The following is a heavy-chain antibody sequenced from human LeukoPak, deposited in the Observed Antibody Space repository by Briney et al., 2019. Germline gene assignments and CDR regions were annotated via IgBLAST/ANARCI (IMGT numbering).Heavy chain of an antibody. CDR1: GFTFSSYS. D-gene: IGHD3-16*01. CDR2: ISSSSSYI. CDR3: ASGGDYDCVWGSPHDAFDI. V-gene: IGHV3-21*01. J-gene: IGHJ3*02. Sequence: GGSLRLSCAASGFTFSSYSMNWVRQAPGKGLEWVSSISSSSSYIYYADSVKGRFTISRDNAKNSLYLQMNSLRAEDTAVYYCASGGDYDCVWGSPHDAFDIWGQGTMVTVSS.